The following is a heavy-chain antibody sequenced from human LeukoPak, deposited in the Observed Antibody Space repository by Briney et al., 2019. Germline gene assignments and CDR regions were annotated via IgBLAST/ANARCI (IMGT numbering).Heavy chain of an antibody. CDR3: VKNWLFDY. V-gene: IGHV3-23*01. Sequence: GGSLRLSCAASRFTFNSYAMSWVRQAPGKGLEWVSAISGSGGSTYYADSVKGRFTISRDNSKNTLYLQMNSLRAEDTAVYYYVKNWLFDYWGQGTLVTVSS. CDR1: RFTFNSYA. J-gene: IGHJ4*02. D-gene: IGHD3-22*01. CDR2: ISGSGGST.